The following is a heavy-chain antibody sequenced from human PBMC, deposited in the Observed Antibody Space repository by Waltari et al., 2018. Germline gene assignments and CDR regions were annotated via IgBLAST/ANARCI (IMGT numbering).Heavy chain of an antibody. D-gene: IGHD2-21*02. CDR3: AREYCGGDCRLFDY. V-gene: IGHV1-2*02. CDR1: RAAVTDTY. Sequence: LVQSGAEVMKPGASVQVPCKASRAAVTDTYIHWVRQAPGQGLEWMGWVNPNGGGTNYAQRFAGRITVTWDTSISTAYMEFSRLTSGDTAVYFCAREYCGGDCRLFDYWGQGTLVTVSS. J-gene: IGHJ4*02. CDR2: VNPNGGGT.